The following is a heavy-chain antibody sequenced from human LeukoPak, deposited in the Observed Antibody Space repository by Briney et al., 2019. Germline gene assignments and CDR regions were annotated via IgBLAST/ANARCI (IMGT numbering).Heavy chain of an antibody. CDR2: IYYSGST. CDR3: ARVERGSHDILTGLSEPAFDI. D-gene: IGHD3-9*01. J-gene: IGHJ3*02. Sequence: SQTLSLTCTVSGGSISSGGYYWSWIRQHPGKGLEWIGYIYYSGSTYYNPSLKSRVTISVDTSKNQFSLKLSSVTAADTAVYYCARVERGSHDILTGLSEPAFDIWGQGTMVTVSS. CDR1: GGSISSGGYY. V-gene: IGHV4-31*03.